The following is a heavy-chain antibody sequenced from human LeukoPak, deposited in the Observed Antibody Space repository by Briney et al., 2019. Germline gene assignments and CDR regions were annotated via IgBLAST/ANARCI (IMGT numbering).Heavy chain of an antibody. CDR3: AKEARGSGSYYPEPFDY. CDR2: ISGSGGST. J-gene: IGHJ4*02. V-gene: IGHV3-23*01. D-gene: IGHD3-10*01. CDR1: GFTFSSYA. Sequence: GGSLRLSCAASGFTFSSYAMSWVRQAPGKGLEWVSAISGSGGSTYYADSVKGRFTISRDNSKNTLYLQMNSLRAEDTAVHYCAKEARGSGSYYPEPFDYWGQGTLVTVSS.